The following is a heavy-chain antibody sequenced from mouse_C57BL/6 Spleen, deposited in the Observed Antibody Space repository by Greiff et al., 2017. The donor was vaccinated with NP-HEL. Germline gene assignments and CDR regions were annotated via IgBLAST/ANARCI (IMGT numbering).Heavy chain of an antibody. Sequence: EVQLQESGPSLVRPSPTLSLTCTVTGFSINSDCYWIWIRQFPGNKLEYIGYTFYSGITYYNPSLESRTYITRDTSKNQFSLQLSSVTTEDTATYYGARDLTVAWYFDVWGTGTTVTVSS. CDR3: ARDLTVAWYFDV. J-gene: IGHJ1*03. V-gene: IGHV3-3*01. CDR1: GFSINSDCY. D-gene: IGHD1-1*01. CDR2: TFYSGIT.